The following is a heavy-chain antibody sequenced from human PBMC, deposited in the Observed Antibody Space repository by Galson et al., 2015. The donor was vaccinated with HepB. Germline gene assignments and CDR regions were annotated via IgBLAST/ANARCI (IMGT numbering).Heavy chain of an antibody. CDR3: VRDSGTYPGYYDF. CDR1: GFMFGTYW. D-gene: IGHD1-26*01. CDR2: INPDGTTT. J-gene: IGHJ4*02. Sequence: SLRLSCAASGFMFGTYWMQWVRQAPGKGLVWVSVINPDGTTTDYADSVRGRFTSSRDNVRNTMFLQMNSLRAEDMGVYYCVRDSGTYPGYYDFWGQGILVTVSS. V-gene: IGHV3-74*01.